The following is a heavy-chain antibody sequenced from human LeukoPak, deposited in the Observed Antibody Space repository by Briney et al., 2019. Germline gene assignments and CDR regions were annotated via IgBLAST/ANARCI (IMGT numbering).Heavy chain of an antibody. CDR1: GSSMSSHY. CDR3: ATSLGYCSSTSCYSAFDI. D-gene: IGHD2-2*01. CDR2: LYSSGST. J-gene: IGHJ3*02. V-gene: IGHV4-59*08. Sequence: PSETLSLTCTVSGSSMSSHYWSWIRQPPGKGLEWIGYLYSSGSTNYNPSLKSRVTISVDASKNQFSLKLSSVTAADTAVYYCATSLGYCSSTSCYSAFDIWGQGTMVTVSS.